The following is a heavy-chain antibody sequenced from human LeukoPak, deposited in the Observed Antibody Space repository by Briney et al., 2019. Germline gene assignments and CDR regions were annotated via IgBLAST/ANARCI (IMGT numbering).Heavy chain of an antibody. CDR3: ARVWKLGSGSYPGSYYYYGMDV. J-gene: IGHJ6*02. CDR2: IYTSGST. D-gene: IGHD3-10*01. V-gene: IGHV4-4*07. Sequence: SETLSLTCTVSGGSISSYYWSWIRQPAGKGLEWIGRIYTSGSTNYNPSLKSRVTMSVDTSKNQFSPKLSSVTAADTAVYYCARVWKLGSGSYPGSYYYYGMDVWGQGTTVTVSS. CDR1: GGSISSYY.